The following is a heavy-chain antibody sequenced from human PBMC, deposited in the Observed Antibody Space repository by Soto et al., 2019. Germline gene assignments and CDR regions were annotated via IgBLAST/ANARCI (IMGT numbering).Heavy chain of an antibody. Sequence: GRSLRLSCAASGFTFSSYAMHWVRQAPGKGMEWVAVISYDGSNKYYADSVKGRFTISRDNSKNTLYLQMNSLRAEDTAVYYCARDGRGASKIGSFDYWGQGTLVTVSS. V-gene: IGHV3-30-3*01. CDR1: GFTFSSYA. D-gene: IGHD1-26*01. CDR3: ARDGRGASKIGSFDY. CDR2: ISYDGSNK. J-gene: IGHJ4*02.